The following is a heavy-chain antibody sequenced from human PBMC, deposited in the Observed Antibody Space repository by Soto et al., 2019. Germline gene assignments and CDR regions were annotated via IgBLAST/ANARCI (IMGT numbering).Heavy chain of an antibody. CDR3: ARSYCSGGSCHFDY. J-gene: IGHJ4*02. CDR2: IYSGGST. CDR1: GFTVSSNY. D-gene: IGHD2-15*01. V-gene: IGHV3-53*01. Sequence: PGGSLRLSCAASGFTVSSNYMSWVRQAPGKGLEWVSVIYSGGSTYYADSVKGRFTISRDNSKNTLYLQMNSLRAEDTAVYYCARSYCSGGSCHFDYWGQGTLVTVSS.